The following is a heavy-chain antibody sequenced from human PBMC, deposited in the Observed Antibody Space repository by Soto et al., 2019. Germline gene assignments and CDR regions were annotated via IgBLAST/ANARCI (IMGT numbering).Heavy chain of an antibody. CDR3: ARGDYYGELDS. CDR1: GGSISSDY. CDR2: MYYSGYT. V-gene: IGHV4-59*01. Sequence: TSETLSLTCTVSGGSISSDYWSWIRQPPGKGLEWIGYMYYSGYTNYNPSLKSRVTISVDTSKNQFSLKLSSVTAADTAVYYCARGDYYGELDSWGQGTLVTVSS. D-gene: IGHD4-17*01. J-gene: IGHJ4*02.